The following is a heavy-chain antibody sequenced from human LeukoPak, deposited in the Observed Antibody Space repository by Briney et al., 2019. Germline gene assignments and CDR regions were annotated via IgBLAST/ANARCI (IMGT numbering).Heavy chain of an antibody. CDR2: MNPNSGNT. Sequence: ASVKVSCKASGYTFTSYDINWVRQATGQGLEWMGWMNPNSGNTGYAQKFQGRVTITRNTSISTAYMELSSLRSEDTAVYYCARRRKGSSSYYFDYWGQGTLVTVSS. V-gene: IGHV1-8*03. J-gene: IGHJ4*02. CDR3: ARRRKGSSSYYFDY. D-gene: IGHD6-6*01. CDR1: GYTFTSYD.